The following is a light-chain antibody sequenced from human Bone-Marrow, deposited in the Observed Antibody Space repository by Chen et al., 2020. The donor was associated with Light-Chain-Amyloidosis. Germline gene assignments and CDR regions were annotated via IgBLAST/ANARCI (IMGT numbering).Light chain of an antibody. J-gene: IGLJ2*01. Sequence: SYELTQPPSVSVSPGQTARITCSGDDLPTKYAYWYQQKPGQAPVLVIHRDTERPSGISERFSGSSSGTTATLTISGVQAEDEAAYHCQSADSSGTDEVIFGGGTKLTVL. CDR2: RDT. CDR1: DLPTKY. CDR3: QSADSSGTDEVI. V-gene: IGLV3-25*03.